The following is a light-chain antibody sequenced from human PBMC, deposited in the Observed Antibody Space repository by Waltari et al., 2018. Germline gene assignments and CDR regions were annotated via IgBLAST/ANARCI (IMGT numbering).Light chain of an antibody. V-gene: IGKV1-39*01. CDR2: TTS. Sequence: DIQMTQSPSSLSASVGDRVTITCRASQSISGYLNWYKQKPGKAPKVRIYTTSSLQSGVPSRFSGSGSGTDFTLTISSLQPEDFATYYCQQSYRTPPLTFGGGTKVEIK. J-gene: IGKJ4*01. CDR1: QSISGY. CDR3: QQSYRTPPLT.